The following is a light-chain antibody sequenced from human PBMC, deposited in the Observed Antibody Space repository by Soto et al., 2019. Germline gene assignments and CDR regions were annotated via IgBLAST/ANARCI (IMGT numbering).Light chain of an antibody. V-gene: IGKV1-39*01. CDR3: QHYNSYSEP. CDR2: AAS. CDR1: QSISSY. J-gene: IGKJ1*01. Sequence: DIEMTQYPSSLSASVGDRVTITCRASQSISSYLNWYQQKPGKAPKLLIYAASSLQSGVPSRFSGSGSGTDFTLTISSLQPEDFATYYCQHYNSYSEPFGQGTKVDIK.